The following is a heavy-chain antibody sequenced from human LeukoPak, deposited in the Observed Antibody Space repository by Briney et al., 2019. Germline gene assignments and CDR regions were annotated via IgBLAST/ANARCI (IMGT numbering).Heavy chain of an antibody. D-gene: IGHD3-22*01. V-gene: IGHV3-74*01. Sequence: GGSLRLSCAASGFTFSSYWMHWVRPALGKGLVWVSHLNSDGISTSYADSVKGRFTISRDNPKNTLYLQMNSLRAEDTAVYYCARAGASYYYDSSGYYYPNDAFDIWGQGTMVTVSS. CDR2: LNSDGIST. CDR1: GFTFSSYW. CDR3: ARAGASYYYDSSGYYYPNDAFDI. J-gene: IGHJ3*02.